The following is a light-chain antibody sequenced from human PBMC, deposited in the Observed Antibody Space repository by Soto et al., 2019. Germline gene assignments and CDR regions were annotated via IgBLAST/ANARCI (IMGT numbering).Light chain of an antibody. CDR1: QYVSNK. J-gene: IGKJ5*01. CDR2: GAS. V-gene: IGKV3-15*01. Sequence: EIVMTQSPSTRSVSPGETATLSCRARQYVSNKVAWYQQKPGQAPSLLILGASTRATGVPARFSGSGSGTEFTLSISSLQSEDFAVYYCKQYKEWPLFTFGQGTRLEIK. CDR3: KQYKEWPLFT.